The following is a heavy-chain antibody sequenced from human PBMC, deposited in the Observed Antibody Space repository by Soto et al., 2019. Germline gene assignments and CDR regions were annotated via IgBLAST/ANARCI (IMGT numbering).Heavy chain of an antibody. D-gene: IGHD6-6*01. Sequence: QVQLVQSGAEVKKPGSSVKVSCKASGGTFSSYTIIWVRQAPGQGLEWMGRIIPTLDIADYTQKFQGRVTITADKSTSTVYMELSSLRSEDTAVYYCAREYSSSSSDWFDPWGQGTLVTVSS. V-gene: IGHV1-69*08. CDR3: AREYSSSSSDWFDP. CDR2: IIPTLDIA. J-gene: IGHJ5*02. CDR1: GGTFSSYT.